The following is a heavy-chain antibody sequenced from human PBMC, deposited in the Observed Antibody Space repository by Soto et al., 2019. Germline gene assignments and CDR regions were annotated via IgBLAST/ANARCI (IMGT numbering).Heavy chain of an antibody. CDR1: GFTFSSYW. D-gene: IGHD3-3*01. CDR2: IKQDGSEK. CDR3: ARDSRFLEWLPYFDY. Sequence: EVQLVESGGGLVQPGGSLRLSCAASGFTFSSYWMSWVRQAPGKGLEWVANIKQDGSEKYYVDSVKGRFTISRDNAKTSLYLQMHSLRAEDTAVYYCARDSRFLEWLPYFDYWGQGTLVTVSS. J-gene: IGHJ4*02. V-gene: IGHV3-7*01.